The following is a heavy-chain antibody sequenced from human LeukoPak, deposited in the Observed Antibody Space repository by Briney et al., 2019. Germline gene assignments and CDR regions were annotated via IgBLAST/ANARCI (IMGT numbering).Heavy chain of an antibody. D-gene: IGHD1-20*01. Sequence: SETLSLTCTVSGGSISTYYWSWIRQPPGKGLEWIGYIYYSESTNYNPSLKSRVTISVDTSKNQFSLKLSSVTAADTAVYYCARENRNWTPGNYGMDVWGQGTTVTVSS. CDR3: ARENRNWTPGNYGMDV. CDR2: IYYSEST. CDR1: GGSISTYY. V-gene: IGHV4-59*01. J-gene: IGHJ6*02.